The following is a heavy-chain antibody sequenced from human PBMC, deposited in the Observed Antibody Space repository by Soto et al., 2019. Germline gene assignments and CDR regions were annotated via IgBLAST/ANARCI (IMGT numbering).Heavy chain of an antibody. CDR3: AREMGACSDSSCYPGPYDS. CDR1: GFNFTSYS. V-gene: IGHV3-48*02. D-gene: IGHD3-16*01. J-gene: IGHJ5*02. Sequence: GSLRLSCAASGFNFTSYSMNWVRQAPGQGLEWVSYITSKSTTIKYADSVKGRFTVSRDNAKNSLYLQLNSLRDEDTAVYYCAREMGACSDSSCYPGPYDSWGQGTLVTVSS. CDR2: ITSKSTTI.